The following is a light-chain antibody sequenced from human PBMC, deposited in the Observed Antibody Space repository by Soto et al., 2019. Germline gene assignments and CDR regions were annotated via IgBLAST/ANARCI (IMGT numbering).Light chain of an antibody. CDR2: GAS. Sequence: EIVMTQSPATLSVSPVERATLSCMASRSVSSNLAWYQQKPGQAPSLLIYGASTRATGIPARFSGSGSGTEFTLTISSLQSEDFALYYCQQYNNWPAITFGQGTRLEIK. CDR3: QQYNNWPAIT. J-gene: IGKJ5*01. V-gene: IGKV3D-15*01. CDR1: RSVSSN.